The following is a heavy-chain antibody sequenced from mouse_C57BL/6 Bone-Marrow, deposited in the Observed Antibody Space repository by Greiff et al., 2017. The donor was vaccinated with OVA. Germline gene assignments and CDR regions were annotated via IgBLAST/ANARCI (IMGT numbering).Heavy chain of an antibody. D-gene: IGHD2-3*01. Sequence: EVQLVESGAELVRPGASVKLSCTASGFNIKDDYMHWVKQRPEQGLEWIGWIDPENGDTEYASKFQGKATITADTSSNTAYLQLSSLTSEDTAVYYCTTYDGYPAWFAYWGQGTLVTVSA. V-gene: IGHV14-4*01. CDR1: GFNIKDDY. CDR3: TTYDGYPAWFAY. CDR2: IDPENGDT. J-gene: IGHJ3*01.